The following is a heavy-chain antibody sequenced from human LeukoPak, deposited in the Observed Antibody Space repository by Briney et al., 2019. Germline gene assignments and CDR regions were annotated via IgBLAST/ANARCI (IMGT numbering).Heavy chain of an antibody. CDR1: DYSISSGYY. J-gene: IGHJ4*02. CDR3: ARSTYSLFDY. CDR2: IYHSGST. V-gene: IGHV4-38-2*02. Sequence: SETLSLTCTVSDYSISSGYYWGWIRPPPGKGLEWIGNIYHSGSTYYNPSLKSRVTISVGTSKNQFSLKLTSVTAADTVVYYCARSTYSLFDYWGQGTLVTVSS. D-gene: IGHD2-21*01.